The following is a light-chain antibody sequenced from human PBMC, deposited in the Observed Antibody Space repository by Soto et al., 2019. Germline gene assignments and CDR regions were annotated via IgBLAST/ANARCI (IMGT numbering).Light chain of an antibody. CDR3: QQSYSTLT. V-gene: IGKV1D-12*01. CDR1: QGIRSW. CDR2: AAS. J-gene: IGKJ4*01. Sequence: DIQMTQSPSSVSASVGDRVTITCRASQGIRSWLAWYQQKPGKAPKLLIYAASSLQSGVPSRFSGSGSGTDFTLTISSLQPEDFATYYCQQSYSTLTFGGGTKVDIK.